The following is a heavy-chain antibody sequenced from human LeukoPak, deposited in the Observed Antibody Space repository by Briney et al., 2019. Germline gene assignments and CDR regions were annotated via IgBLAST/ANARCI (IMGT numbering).Heavy chain of an antibody. Sequence: GGCLRLSCAASGFTFSNYNMNWVRRAPGKGLEWVSSISNACSDIYYADSVKGRFTISRDNANNSLYLQMNSLRAEDTTVYYCARGDSGEMDYWGQGTLVTVS. J-gene: IGHJ4*02. V-gene: IGHV3-21*01. CDR2: ISNACSDI. CDR1: GFTFSNYN. D-gene: IGHD7-27*01. CDR3: ARGDSGEMDY.